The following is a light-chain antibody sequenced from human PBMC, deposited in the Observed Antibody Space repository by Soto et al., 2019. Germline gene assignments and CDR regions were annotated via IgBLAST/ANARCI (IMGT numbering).Light chain of an antibody. CDR1: QSVNSN. V-gene: IGKV3D-15*01. CDR2: GAS. CDR3: QQYNNWPAIT. J-gene: IGKJ5*01. Sequence: EIFFAQSPVAPSFSAAERRTPPCRARQSVNSNYLAWYQQKPGQAPRLLIYGASTRATGIPARFSGSGSGTEFTLTITSLQSEDFAVYYCQQYNNWPAITFGQGTRLEIK.